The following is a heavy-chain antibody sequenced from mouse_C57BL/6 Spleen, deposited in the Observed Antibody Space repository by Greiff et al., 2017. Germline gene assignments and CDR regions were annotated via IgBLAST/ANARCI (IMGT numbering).Heavy chain of an antibody. CDR3: ASPYDFYAMDY. D-gene: IGHD2-10*02. V-gene: IGHV1-81*01. Sequence: QVQLQQSGAELARPGASVKLSCKASGYTFTSYGISWVKQRTGQGLEWIGEIYPRSGNTYYNEKFKGKATLTADKSSSTAYMELRSLTSEDSAVYFCASPYDFYAMDYWGQGTSVTVSS. CDR2: IYPRSGNT. J-gene: IGHJ4*01. CDR1: GYTFTSYG.